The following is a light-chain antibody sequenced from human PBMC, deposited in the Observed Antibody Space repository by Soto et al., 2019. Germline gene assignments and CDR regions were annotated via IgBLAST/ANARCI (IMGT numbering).Light chain of an antibody. CDR1: QGISSY. CDR3: QHYYSYSYT. CDR2: DAS. V-gene: IGKV1-8*01. J-gene: IGKJ2*01. Sequence: AIRMTQSPSSLSASTGDRVTITCRASQGISSYLAWYQQKPGKAPKLLIYDASTLQSGVPSRFIGGGSSTDFTHTISCLLSEDFATYYCQHYYSYSYTFGQGTKLEIK.